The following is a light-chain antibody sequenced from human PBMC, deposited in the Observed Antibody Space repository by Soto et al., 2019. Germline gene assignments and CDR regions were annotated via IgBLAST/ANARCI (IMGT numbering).Light chain of an antibody. V-gene: IGLV2-14*01. CDR2: DVS. CDR1: SSDVGGYNY. CDR3: SSYTSSSTLL. J-gene: IGLJ1*01. Sequence: QSALNQPASVSGSPGQSITISCTGTSSDVGGYNYVSWYQQHPGKAPKLMIYDVSNRPSGVSNRFSGSKSGNTASLTISGLQAEDEADYYCSSYTSSSTLLFGTGTKVTVL.